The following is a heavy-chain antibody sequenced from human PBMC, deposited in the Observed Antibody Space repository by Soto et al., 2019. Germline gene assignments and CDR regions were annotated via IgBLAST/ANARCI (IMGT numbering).Heavy chain of an antibody. CDR3: ASRRAGRAYYYDSSGYYGY. J-gene: IGHJ4*02. CDR2: ISGSGGST. D-gene: IGHD3-22*01. Sequence: AGGSLRLSCAASGFTFSSYAMSWVRQAPGKGLEWVSAISGSGGSTYYADSVKGRFTISRDNSKNTLYLQMNSLRAEDTAVYYCASRRAGRAYYYDSSGYYGYWGQGTLVTVSS. CDR1: GFTFSSYA. V-gene: IGHV3-23*01.